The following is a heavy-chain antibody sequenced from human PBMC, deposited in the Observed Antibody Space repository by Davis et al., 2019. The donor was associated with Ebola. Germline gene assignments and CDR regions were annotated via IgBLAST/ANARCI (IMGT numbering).Heavy chain of an antibody. CDR1: GGTFSSYA. J-gene: IGHJ6*02. CDR2: IIPILGIA. V-gene: IGHV1-69*04. CDR3: ARDRGYCSSTSCYYYGMDV. Sequence: SVKVSCKASGGTFSSYAISWVRQAPGQGLEWMGRIIPILGIANYAQKFQGRVTITADKSTSTAYMELSSLRTEDTAVYYCARDRGYCSSTSCYYYGMDVWGQGTTVTVSS. D-gene: IGHD2-2*01.